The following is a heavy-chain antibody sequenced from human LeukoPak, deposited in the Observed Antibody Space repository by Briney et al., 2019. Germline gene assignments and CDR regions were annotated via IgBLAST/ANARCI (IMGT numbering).Heavy chain of an antibody. CDR3: AKCARIDWLPIDY. J-gene: IGHJ4*02. V-gene: IGHV3-23*01. CDR1: GFTFSNAW. D-gene: IGHD3-9*01. CDR2: ISGSGGST. Sequence: GGSLRLSCAASGFTFSNAWMSWVRQAPGKGLEWVSGISGSGGSTYYADFVKGRFTISRDNSKNTLYLQMNSLRAEDTAVYYCAKCARIDWLPIDYWGQGTLVTVSS.